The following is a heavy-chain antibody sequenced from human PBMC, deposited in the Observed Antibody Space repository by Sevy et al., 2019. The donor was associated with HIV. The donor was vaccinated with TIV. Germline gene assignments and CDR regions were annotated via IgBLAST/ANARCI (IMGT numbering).Heavy chain of an antibody. D-gene: IGHD5-18*01. CDR3: ARKAAMARYYFDY. CDR2: IWYDGSNK. Sequence: GGSLRLSCAASGFTFSSYGMHWVRQAPGKGLEWVAVIWYDGSNKYYADSVKGRFTISRDNSKNMLYLQMNSLRAEDTAVYYCARKAAMARYYFDYWGQGTLVTVSS. CDR1: GFTFSSYG. V-gene: IGHV3-33*01. J-gene: IGHJ4*02.